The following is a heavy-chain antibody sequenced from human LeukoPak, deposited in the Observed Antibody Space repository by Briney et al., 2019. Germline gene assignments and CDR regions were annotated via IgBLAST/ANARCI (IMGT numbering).Heavy chain of an antibody. CDR2: IYPGDSDT. D-gene: IGHD3-22*01. V-gene: IGHV5-51*01. Sequence: GESLKISCKGSGYSFTSYWIGWVRQMPGKGLEWMGIIYPGDSDTRYSPSFQGQVTISADKSISTAYLQWSSLKASDTAMYYCARQYYDSSGYYYVGYWSQGTLVTVSS. J-gene: IGHJ4*02. CDR1: GYSFTSYW. CDR3: ARQYYDSSGYYYVGY.